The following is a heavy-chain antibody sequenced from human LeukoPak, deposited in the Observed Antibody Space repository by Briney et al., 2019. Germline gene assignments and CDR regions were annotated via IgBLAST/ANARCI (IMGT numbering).Heavy chain of an antibody. CDR1: GGSISSYY. CDR3: ARGLYYDRRLDY. J-gene: IGHJ4*02. CDR2: IYYSGST. D-gene: IGHD3-22*01. Sequence: PSETLSLTCTVSGGSISSYYWSWIRQPPGKGLEWIGYIYYSGSTNYNPSLKSRVTISVDTSKNQFSLKLSSVTAADTAVYYCARGLYYDRRLDYWGQGTLVTVSS. V-gene: IGHV4-59*01.